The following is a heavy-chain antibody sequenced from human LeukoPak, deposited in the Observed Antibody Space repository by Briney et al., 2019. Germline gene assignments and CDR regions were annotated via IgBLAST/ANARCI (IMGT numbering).Heavy chain of an antibody. V-gene: IGHV1-69*04. CDR3: ARETRDGYNR. CDR2: IIPIFGIA. D-gene: IGHD5-24*01. Sequence: ASVKVSCEASGGTFSSYAISWVRQAPGQGLEWMGRIIPIFGIANYAQKFQGRVTITADKSTSTAYMELSSLRSEDTAVYYCARETRDGYNRWGQGTLVTVSS. CDR1: GGTFSSYA. J-gene: IGHJ4*02.